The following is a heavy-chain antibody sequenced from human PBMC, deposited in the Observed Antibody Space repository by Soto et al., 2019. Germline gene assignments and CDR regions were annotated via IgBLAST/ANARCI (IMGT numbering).Heavy chain of an antibody. V-gene: IGHV3-48*01. CDR3: ARTVGYNDFWSGPRDAFDI. D-gene: IGHD3-3*01. CDR1: GFTFSSHS. CDR2: ISSSSGTI. J-gene: IGHJ3*02. Sequence: GGSLRLSCAASGFTFSSHSMNWVRQAPGKGLEWVSYISSSSGTIYYADSVKGRFTISRDNAKNSLYLQMNSLRAEDTAVYYCARTVGYNDFWSGPRDAFDIWGQGTMVTVSS.